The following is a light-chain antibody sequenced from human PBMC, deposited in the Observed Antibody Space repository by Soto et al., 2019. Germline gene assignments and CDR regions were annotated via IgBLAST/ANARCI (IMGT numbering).Light chain of an antibody. CDR2: GAS. J-gene: IGKJ1*01. Sequence: IVLPQSPATLSVSAGERATVSCRASQRISSNLAWYQHKPGQAPRLLIYGASSRATGIPDRFSGSGSGTEFTLTISRLEPEYFAVYYCQQYGSSSWTFGQGTKVDIK. CDR3: QQYGSSSWT. V-gene: IGKV3-20*01. CDR1: QRISSN.